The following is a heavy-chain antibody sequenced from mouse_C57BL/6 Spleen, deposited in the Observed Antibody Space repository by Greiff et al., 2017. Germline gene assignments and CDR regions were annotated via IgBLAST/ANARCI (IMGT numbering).Heavy chain of an antibody. J-gene: IGHJ2*01. D-gene: IGHD2-5*01. V-gene: IGHV1-82*01. CDR1: GYAFSSSW. CDR2: ICPGDGDT. Sequence: VQLLQSGPVLVKPGASVKISCKASGYAFSSSWMNWVKQRPGKGLEWIGRICPGDGDTNYNGKFKGKATLTADKSSSTAYMPLSSLTSEDSAVYFCARSYSNYLSYWGQGTTLTVSS. CDR3: ARSYSNYLSY.